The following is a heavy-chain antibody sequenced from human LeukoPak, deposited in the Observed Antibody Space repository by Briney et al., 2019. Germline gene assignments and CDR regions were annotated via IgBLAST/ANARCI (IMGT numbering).Heavy chain of an antibody. CDR1: GGTFRYYA. D-gene: IGHD1-7*01. CDR3: ARVAAGTTFMDNWFDP. V-gene: IGHV1-69*13. Sequence: SVKVSCKTSGGTFRYYAIGWVRQAPGHGLEWMGGLIPMFGTTNYAQQFQGRVTITADESTTTSYMELSRLRFEDTAVYFCARVAAGTTFMDNWFDPWGQGTLVTVSS. J-gene: IGHJ5*02. CDR2: LIPMFGTT.